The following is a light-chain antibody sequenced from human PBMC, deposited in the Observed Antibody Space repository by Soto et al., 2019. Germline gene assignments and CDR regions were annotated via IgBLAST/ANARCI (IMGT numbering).Light chain of an antibody. J-gene: IGKJ5*01. V-gene: IGKV3-15*01. CDR1: QSVSSN. Sequence: EIVITQSPATLSVSPGERATLSCRASQSVSSNLAWFQQKPGQAPRLLIYGASTRATGIPARFSGSGSGTDFTLTIGRLEPEDFAVYYCQQCGSSSTFGQGTRLEI. CDR3: QQCGSSST. CDR2: GAS.